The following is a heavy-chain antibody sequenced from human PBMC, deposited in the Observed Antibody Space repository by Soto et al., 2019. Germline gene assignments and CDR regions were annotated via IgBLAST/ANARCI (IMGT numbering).Heavy chain of an antibody. CDR3: AKGSSGWCKLEY. J-gene: IGHJ4*02. V-gene: IGHV1-69*13. Sequence: SVKVFCKASGGTFSSYAISWVRQAPGQGLEWMGGIIPIFGTANYAQKFQGRVTITADESTSTAYMELSSLRSEDTAVYYCAKGSSGWCKLEYWGQGTLVTVSS. CDR2: IIPIFGTA. D-gene: IGHD6-19*01. CDR1: GGTFSSYA.